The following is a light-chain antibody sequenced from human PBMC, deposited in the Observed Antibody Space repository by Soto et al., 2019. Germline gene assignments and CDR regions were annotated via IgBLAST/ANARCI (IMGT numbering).Light chain of an antibody. V-gene: IGKV3D-15*01. CDR3: QQYNNWPPRT. Sequence: EIVMTQSPATLSVSPGERATLSCRASQSVSSNLAWYQQKPGQAPRLLIYGASTRATGIPATFSGSGSWTEFTLTISSLQSEDFAVYYCQQYNNWPPRTFGQGTKVEIK. CDR1: QSVSSN. CDR2: GAS. J-gene: IGKJ1*01.